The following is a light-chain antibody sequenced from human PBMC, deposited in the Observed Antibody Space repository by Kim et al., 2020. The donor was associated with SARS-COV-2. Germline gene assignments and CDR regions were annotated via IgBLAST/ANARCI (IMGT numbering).Light chain of an antibody. V-gene: IGLV2-14*01. CDR1: SSDVGGYNY. J-gene: IGLJ1*01. CDR3: SSYTSSSTSYV. CDR2: DLS. Sequence: QSVLTQPASVSGSPGQSITISCTGTSSDVGGYNYVSWYQQHPGKAPKLMIYDLSKRPSGVSNRFSGSKSGNTASLTISGLQAEDEADYYCSSYTSSSTSYVFGTGTKVTVL.